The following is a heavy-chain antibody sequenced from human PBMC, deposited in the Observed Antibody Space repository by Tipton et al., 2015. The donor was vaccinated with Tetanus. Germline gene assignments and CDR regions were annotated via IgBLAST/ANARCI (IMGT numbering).Heavy chain of an antibody. D-gene: IGHD2-2*01. Sequence: SLRLSCEVSGFTFSNYRMNWVRQAPGKGLEWVASISSTTSNIDYADSVKGRFTLSRDNAKNSLYLQMNSLRAEDTAVYYCARGWTECSSWSCSPFGSWGQGTLVTVSS. CDR2: ISSTTSNI. CDR3: ARGWTECSSWSCSPFGS. V-gene: IGHV3-21*01. J-gene: IGHJ4*02. CDR1: GFTFSNYR.